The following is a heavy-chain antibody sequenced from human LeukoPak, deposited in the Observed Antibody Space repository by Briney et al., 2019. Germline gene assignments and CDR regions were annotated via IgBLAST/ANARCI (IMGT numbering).Heavy chain of an antibody. D-gene: IGHD2-15*01. Sequence: SSETLSLTCAVYGGSFGGYYWSWIRQPPGKGLEWIGEINHSGSTNYNPSLKSRVTISVDTSKNQFSLKLSSVTAADTAVYYCARGGVVVAATVLCYFDYWGQGTLVTVSS. V-gene: IGHV4-34*01. CDR3: ARGGVVVAATVLCYFDY. CDR1: GGSFGGYY. J-gene: IGHJ4*02. CDR2: INHSGST.